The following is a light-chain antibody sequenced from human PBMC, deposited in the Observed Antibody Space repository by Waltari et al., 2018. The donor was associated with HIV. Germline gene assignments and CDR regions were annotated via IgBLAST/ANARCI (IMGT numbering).Light chain of an antibody. CDR1: QSVSSN. CDR2: SAS. V-gene: IGKV3-15*01. Sequence: EIVMTQSPATLSVSPGESAILSCRASQSVSSNLAWYQQKPGQAPRPLIYSASTRATAVPARFSGSGSGTDFTLTISSLQSEDFSVYHCQQYNNWPPYTLGQGTRLEI. CDR3: QQYNNWPPYT. J-gene: IGKJ2*01.